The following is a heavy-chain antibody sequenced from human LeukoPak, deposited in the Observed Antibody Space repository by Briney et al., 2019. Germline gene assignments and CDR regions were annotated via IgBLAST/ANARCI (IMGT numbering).Heavy chain of an antibody. J-gene: IGHJ4*02. D-gene: IGHD2-8*01. V-gene: IGHV3-23*01. CDR1: GFNFNMFA. CDR3: AKEQRIRHCSEGVCMEGYYFDY. Sequence: GGSLRLSCTGSGFNFNMFAMNWVRQGPGQGLEWVSGLSRGGSTTNYADSVKGRFTISRDKSKNMVFLQMNSLGPEDTAVYYCAKEQRIRHCSEGVCMEGYYFDYWGQGTLVTVSS. CDR2: LSRGGSTT.